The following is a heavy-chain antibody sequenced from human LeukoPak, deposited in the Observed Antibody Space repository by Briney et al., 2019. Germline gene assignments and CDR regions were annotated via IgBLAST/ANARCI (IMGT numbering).Heavy chain of an antibody. D-gene: IGHD3-10*01. V-gene: IGHV4-59*12. Sequence: TSETLSLTCTVSGGSISSYYWSWIRQPPGKGLEWIGYIYYSGSTNYNPSLKSRVTISVDRSKNQFSLKLSSVTAADTAVYYCARDRGVMVRGNYYYYGMDVWGQGTTVTVSS. CDR1: GGSISSYY. CDR3: ARDRGVMVRGNYYYYGMDV. J-gene: IGHJ6*02. CDR2: IYYSGST.